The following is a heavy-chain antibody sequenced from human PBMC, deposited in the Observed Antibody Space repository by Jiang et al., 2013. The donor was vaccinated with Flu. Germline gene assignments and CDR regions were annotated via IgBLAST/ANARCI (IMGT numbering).Heavy chain of an antibody. CDR2: INPNSGGP. Sequence: SGAEVKKPGASVKVSCKPSGYTFTVNYIHWLRQAPGQNLEWMGWINPNSGGPKYAQKFQGRVTLTRDTSVSTAYMELSRLTSDDTAVYYCARVGYCTKGVCHNYGFWGQGTPGHRLL. J-gene: IGHJ4*02. V-gene: IGHV1-2*02. D-gene: IGHD2-8*01. CDR3: ARVGYCTKGVCHNYGF. CDR1: GYTFTVNY.